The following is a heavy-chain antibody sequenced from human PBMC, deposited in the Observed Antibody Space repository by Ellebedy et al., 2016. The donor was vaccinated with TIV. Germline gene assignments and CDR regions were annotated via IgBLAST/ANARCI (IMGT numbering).Heavy chain of an antibody. CDR3: ARLSNGYGDDY. J-gene: IGHJ4*02. V-gene: IGHV5-51*01. CDR2: IFPGDSDI. Sequence: GESLKISXKGSGYSFNDYWIGWVRQMSGKGLEWMGIIFPGDSDIRYSSSSQGQVTISADNSLNTVYLQWSRLEASDTAMYYCARLSNGYGDDYWGQGTLVTVSS. D-gene: IGHD3-22*01. CDR1: GYSFNDYW.